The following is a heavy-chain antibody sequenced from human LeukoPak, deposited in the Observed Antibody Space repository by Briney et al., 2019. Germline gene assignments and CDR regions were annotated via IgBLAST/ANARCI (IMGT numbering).Heavy chain of an antibody. CDR2: ISNSGGST. Sequence: PGGSLRLSCAASGFTFNTYTMYWVRQAPGKGLEWVSGISNSGGSTYYADSVKGRFTIFRDNSKNTLYLQMNSLRAEDTAFYYCAKGLERESRLDSWGQGTLVTVSS. CDR1: GFTFNTYT. CDR3: AKGLERESRLDS. D-gene: IGHD1-1*01. V-gene: IGHV3-23*01. J-gene: IGHJ4*02.